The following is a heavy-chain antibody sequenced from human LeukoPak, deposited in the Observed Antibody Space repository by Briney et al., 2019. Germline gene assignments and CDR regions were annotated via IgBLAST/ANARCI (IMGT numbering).Heavy chain of an antibody. CDR2: VYYTGST. Sequence: PSETLSLTCPVSGGSISNYYYWTWIRQPPGKGLECIGYVYYTGSTNFNPSLKSRVTMSLDTSRNQFSLKLTSLTAADTAVYYCARDRRRDRLHAFDIWGQGTMVTVSS. D-gene: IGHD1-26*01. V-gene: IGHV4-59*01. J-gene: IGHJ3*02. CDR1: GGSISNYY. CDR3: ARDRRRDRLHAFDI.